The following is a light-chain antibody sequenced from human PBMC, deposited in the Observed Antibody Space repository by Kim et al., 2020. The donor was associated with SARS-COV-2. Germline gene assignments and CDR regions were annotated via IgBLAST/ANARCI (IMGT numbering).Light chain of an antibody. CDR1: QTVPNNY. J-gene: IGKJ2*01. CDR3: QQYGGSIYS. V-gene: IGKV3-20*01. CDR2: GAF. Sequence: LSPGESGTLFCRASQTVPNNYLAWYQQKPGQAPRLLIYGAFSRATGIPDRFIGSGSGTDFTLTISRLEAADFAIYYCQQYGGSIYSFGQGTKLEI.